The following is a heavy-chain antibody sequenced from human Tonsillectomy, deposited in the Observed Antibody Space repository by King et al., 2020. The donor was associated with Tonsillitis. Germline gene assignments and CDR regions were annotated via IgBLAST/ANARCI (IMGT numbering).Heavy chain of an antibody. Sequence: VQLQQWGAGLLKPSETLSLTCAVYGGSFSGYYWSWIRQPPGKGLEWIWEVSHNGNTNYHPSLKSRVTISVDTSKNQFSLKLSSVTAADTAVYYCARGHYGEMGFDYWGQGTRVTVSS. D-gene: IGHD4-17*01. CDR3: ARGHYGEMGFDY. CDR1: GGSFSGYY. J-gene: IGHJ4*02. CDR2: VSHNGNT. V-gene: IGHV4-34*01.